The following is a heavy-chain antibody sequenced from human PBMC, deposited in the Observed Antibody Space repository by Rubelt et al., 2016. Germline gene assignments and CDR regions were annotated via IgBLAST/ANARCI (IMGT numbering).Heavy chain of an antibody. CDR2: INPNSGGT. Sequence: QVQLVQSGAEVKKPGASVKVSCKASGYTFTGYYIHWVRQAPGQGLEWMGWINPNSGGTNDAQKFQGRVTITRDTSISTAYMELSRLRSDDTAVYYCASSSGSYYSLDYWGQGTLVTVSS. CDR1: GYTFTGYY. J-gene: IGHJ4*02. V-gene: IGHV1-2*02. CDR3: ASSSGSYYSLDY. D-gene: IGHD1-26*01.